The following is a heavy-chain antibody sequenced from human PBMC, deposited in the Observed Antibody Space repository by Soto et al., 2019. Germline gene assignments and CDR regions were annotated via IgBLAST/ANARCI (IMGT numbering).Heavy chain of an antibody. D-gene: IGHD2-15*01. CDR2: ISHDGRNN. Sequence: GGSLRLSCAASGFTLSTYAMHWVRQAPGKGLEWVAVISHDGRNNYYADSVKGRFTISRDNSKSTLSLQMNSLRPEDTAVYYCARDRDEDGGTSDAFDMWGQGTMVTVSS. V-gene: IGHV3-30*04. J-gene: IGHJ3*02. CDR3: ARDRDEDGGTSDAFDM. CDR1: GFTLSTYA.